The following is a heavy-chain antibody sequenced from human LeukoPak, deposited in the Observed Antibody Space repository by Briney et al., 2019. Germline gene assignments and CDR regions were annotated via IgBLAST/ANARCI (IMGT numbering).Heavy chain of an antibody. CDR2: IYHSGST. V-gene: IGHV4-38-2*02. CDR3: ARVMMAATPVVNWFDP. CDR1: GYSISSGYY. D-gene: IGHD2-2*01. J-gene: IGHJ5*02. Sequence: SETLSLTCTVSGYSISSGYYWGRIRQPPGKGLEWIGSIYHSGSTYYNPSLKSRVTISVDTSKNQFSLKLSSVTAADTAVYYCARVMMAATPVVNWFDPWGQGTLVTVSS.